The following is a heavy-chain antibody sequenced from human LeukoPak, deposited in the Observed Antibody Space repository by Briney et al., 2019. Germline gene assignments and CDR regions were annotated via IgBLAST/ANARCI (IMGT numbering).Heavy chain of an antibody. CDR1: GFTFSSYA. J-gene: IGHJ4*02. D-gene: IGHD6-19*01. Sequence: GRSLRISCAASGFTFSSYAMDRVRQAPGKGLEWEAVISYDGSIQFYADSVMGRFTISRDNSKNTLYLQMNSLRAEDTAVYYCARDPVTVAGTRWFDYWGRGTLVTVSS. V-gene: IGHV3-30-3*01. CDR3: ARDPVTVAGTRWFDY. CDR2: ISYDGSIQ.